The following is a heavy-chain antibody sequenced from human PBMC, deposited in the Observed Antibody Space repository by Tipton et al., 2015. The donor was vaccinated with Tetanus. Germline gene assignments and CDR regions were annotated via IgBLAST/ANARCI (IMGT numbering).Heavy chain of an antibody. CDR3: AKVGSDRYILRTPFDY. J-gene: IGHJ4*02. Sequence: SLRLSCAASGFTFSSYAMSWVRQAPGKGLEWVSGIVGSGINAYYADPVKGRFTISRDNSKNTLYLQMNSLRAEDTAVYYCAKVGSDRYILRTPFDYWGQGTLVTVSS. V-gene: IGHV3-23*01. D-gene: IGHD6-19*01. CDR1: GFTFSSYA. CDR2: IVGSGINA.